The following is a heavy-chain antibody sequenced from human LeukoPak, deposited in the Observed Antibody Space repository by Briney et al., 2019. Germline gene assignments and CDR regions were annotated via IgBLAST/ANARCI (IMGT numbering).Heavy chain of an antibody. V-gene: IGHV4-34*01. J-gene: IGHJ5*02. CDR1: GGSFSGYY. D-gene: IGHD5-24*01. CDR2: INHSGST. CDR3: ARESLTWLQSRTSWFDP. Sequence: SETLSLTCAVYGGSFSGYYWSWIRQPPGKGLEWIGEINHSGSTNYNPSLKSRVTISVDTSKNQFSLKLSSVTAADTAVYYCARESLTWLQSRTSWFDPWGQGTLVTVSS.